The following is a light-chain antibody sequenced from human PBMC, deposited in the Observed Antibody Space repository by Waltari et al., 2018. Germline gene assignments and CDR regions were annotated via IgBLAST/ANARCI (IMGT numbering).Light chain of an antibody. V-gene: IGKV1-39*01. CDR2: TVS. CDR1: QSVTNY. CDR3: QQTYSTGT. J-gene: IGKJ1*01. Sequence: DTQMTQSPSSLSASVGAIVTITCRASQSVTNYLHWFQQRPGKAPKMLISTVSNLESGVPSRFSGSGSGTDFNFTISGLQPDDFATYYCQQTYSTGTFGQGTKVEVK.